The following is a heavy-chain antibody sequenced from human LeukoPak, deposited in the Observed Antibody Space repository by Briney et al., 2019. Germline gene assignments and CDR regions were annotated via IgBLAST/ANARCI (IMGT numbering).Heavy chain of an antibody. CDR3: AKVRANRFASFDY. Sequence: PGGSLRLSCAASGFTFSSYAMSWVRQAPGKGLEWVSGISGSGGTTYYADSVKGRFTISRDNSKITLYLQMNSLRAEDTAVYYCAKVRANRFASFDYWGQGTLVTVSS. CDR1: GFTFSSYA. V-gene: IGHV3-23*01. CDR2: ISGSGGTT. J-gene: IGHJ4*02. D-gene: IGHD1/OR15-1a*01.